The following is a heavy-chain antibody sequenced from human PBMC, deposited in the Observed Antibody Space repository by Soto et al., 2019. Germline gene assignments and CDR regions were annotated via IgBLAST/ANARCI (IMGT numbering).Heavy chain of an antibody. CDR3: AREVLSSSSQGPLYYGMDV. Sequence: SETLYLTCTVSGGSISSGGYYWSWIRQHPGKGLEWIGYIYYSGSTYYNPSLKSRVTISVDTSKNQFSLKLSSVTAADTAVYYCAREVLSSSSQGPLYYGMDVWGQGTTVTVSS. CDR1: GGSISSGGYY. D-gene: IGHD6-6*01. CDR2: IYYSGST. V-gene: IGHV4-31*03. J-gene: IGHJ6*02.